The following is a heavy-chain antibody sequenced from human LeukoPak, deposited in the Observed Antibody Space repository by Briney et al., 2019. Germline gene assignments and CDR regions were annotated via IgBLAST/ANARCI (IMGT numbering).Heavy chain of an antibody. D-gene: IGHD6-19*01. CDR3: ASRSGWYFYYFDY. V-gene: IGHV4-59*08. Sequence: SETLSLTCNVSGGSIRGYYWSWIRQPPGKGLEWIGYIYSSGSTNYNPSLKSRVTMSVDTSKNQFSLKLSSVTAADTAVYYCASRSGWYFYYFDYWGQGTLVTVSS. CDR1: GGSIRGYY. J-gene: IGHJ4*02. CDR2: IYSSGST.